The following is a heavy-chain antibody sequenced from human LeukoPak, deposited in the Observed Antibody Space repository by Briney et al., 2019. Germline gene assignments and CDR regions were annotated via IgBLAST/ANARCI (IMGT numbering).Heavy chain of an antibody. V-gene: IGHV4-59*01. CDR1: GGSISSYY. CDR2: IYYSGST. J-gene: IGHJ3*02. D-gene: IGHD3-22*01. CDR3: AREGQEYYYDSSGYPKGAFDI. Sequence: SETLSLTCTVSGGSISSYYWSWIRQPPGKGLEWIGYIYYSGSTNYNPSLKSRVTISVDTSKNQFSLKLSSVTAADTAVYYCAREGQEYYYDSSGYPKGAFDIWGQGTMVTVSS.